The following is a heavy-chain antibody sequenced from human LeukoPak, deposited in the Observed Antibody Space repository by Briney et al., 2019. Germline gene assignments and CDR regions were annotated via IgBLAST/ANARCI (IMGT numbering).Heavy chain of an antibody. CDR1: GGSISSSSYY. CDR3: ARSPPILTGYYGTYLFDY. D-gene: IGHD3-9*01. CDR2: IYYSGST. V-gene: IGHV4-39*07. Sequence: SETLSLTCTVSGGSISSSSYYWGWIRQPPGKGLEWIGSIYYSGSTYYNPSLKSRVTISVDKSKNQFSLKLSSVTAADTAVYYCARSPPILTGYYGTYLFDYWGQGTLVTVSS. J-gene: IGHJ4*02.